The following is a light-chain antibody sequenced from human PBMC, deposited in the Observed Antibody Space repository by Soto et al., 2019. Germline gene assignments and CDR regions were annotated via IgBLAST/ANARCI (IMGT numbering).Light chain of an antibody. Sequence: ALAHPPSASGSPGQSVTISCTGTSSDVGGYNYVSWYQQHPGKAPKLMIYEVSNRPSRVSNRFSGSKSGNTASLTISGLQAEDEADYYCSSYTRSSTSYVFGTGNKVTVL. CDR1: SSDVGGYNY. CDR2: EVS. V-gene: IGLV2-14*01. J-gene: IGLJ1*01. CDR3: SSYTRSSTSYV.